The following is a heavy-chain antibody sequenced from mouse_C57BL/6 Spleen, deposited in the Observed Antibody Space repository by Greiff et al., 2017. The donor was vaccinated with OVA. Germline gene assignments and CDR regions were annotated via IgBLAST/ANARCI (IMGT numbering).Heavy chain of an antibody. J-gene: IGHJ3*01. V-gene: IGHV1-59*01. D-gene: IGHD3-2*02. CDR3: AQTAQATAWFAY. Sequence: QVQLKQPGAELVRPGTSVKLSCKASGYTFTSYWMHWVKQRPGQGLEWIGVIDPSDSYTNYNQKFKGKATLTVDTSSSTAYMQLSSLTSEDSAVYYCAQTAQATAWFAYWGQGTLVTVSA. CDR2: IDPSDSYT. CDR1: GYTFTSYW.